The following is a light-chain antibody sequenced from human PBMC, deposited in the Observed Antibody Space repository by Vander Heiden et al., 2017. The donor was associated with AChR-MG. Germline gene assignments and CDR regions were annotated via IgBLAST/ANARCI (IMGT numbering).Light chain of an antibody. V-gene: IGKV3-20*01. Sequence: EIVLTQSPGTLSLSTWERATVACGASQMVRSRYLAWYQQTPGQAHRLIIYGASSRATGIPDRFSGSGSGTDFTLTISRLEPEDFAVYYCQQYGSSLFTFGHGTKVDIK. CDR1: QMVRSRY. J-gene: IGKJ3*01. CDR3: QQYGSSLFT. CDR2: GAS.